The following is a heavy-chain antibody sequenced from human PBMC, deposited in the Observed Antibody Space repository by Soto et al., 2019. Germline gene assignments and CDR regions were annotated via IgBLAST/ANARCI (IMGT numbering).Heavy chain of an antibody. CDR1: GFTFGDYA. V-gene: IGHV3-49*03. CDR3: TKSRFYYYYGMDV. CDR2: IRSKAYGGTT. J-gene: IGHJ6*02. Sequence: GGSLRLSCTASGFTFGDYAMSWFRQAPGKGLEWVGFIRSKAYGGTTEYAASVKGRFTISRDDSKSIAYLQMNSLKTEDTAVYYCTKSRFYYYYGMDVWGQGTTVTVSS. D-gene: IGHD3-3*01.